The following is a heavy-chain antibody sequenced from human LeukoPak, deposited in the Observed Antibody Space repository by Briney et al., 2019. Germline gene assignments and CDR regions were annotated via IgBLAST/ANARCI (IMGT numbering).Heavy chain of an antibody. D-gene: IGHD3-16*01. CDR1: GFTFSTYT. V-gene: IGHV3-21*01. Sequence: GGSLRLSCAASGFTFSTYTMNWVRQAPGKGLEWVSSISSSSSYIYYADSVKGRFTISRDNAKNSLYLQMSSLRAEDTALYYCARWGDGRGGAFDIWGQGTMVTVSS. J-gene: IGHJ3*02. CDR3: ARWGDGRGGAFDI. CDR2: ISSSSSYI.